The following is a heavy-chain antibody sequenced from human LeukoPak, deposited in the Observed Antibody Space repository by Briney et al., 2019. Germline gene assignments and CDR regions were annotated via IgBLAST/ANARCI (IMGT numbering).Heavy chain of an antibody. J-gene: IGHJ4*02. CDR2: IKQDGSEK. D-gene: IGHD6-13*01. V-gene: IGHV3-7*01. CDR1: GFTFSNYW. CDR3: ARWGHVAAAGTGLDY. Sequence: PGGSLRLSCAASGFTFSNYWMNWVRQAPGRGLEWVAIIKQDGSEKYYVDSVKGRFTISRDNAKNSLYLQMNSLRAEDTAVYYCARWGHVAAAGTGLDYWGQGTLVTVSS.